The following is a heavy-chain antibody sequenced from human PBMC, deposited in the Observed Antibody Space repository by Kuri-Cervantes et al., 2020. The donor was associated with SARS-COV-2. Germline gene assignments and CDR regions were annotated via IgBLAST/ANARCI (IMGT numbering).Heavy chain of an antibody. CDR1: GDTFNSYG. CDR3: ARAAQFLEWLPQYYFEY. D-gene: IGHD3-3*01. Sequence: ASVKVSCKASGDTFNSYGFSWVRQAPGQGLEWMGWINPNSGGTSYAQKFQGRVTMTRDTSISTAYMELSRLRYDDTAVYYCARAAQFLEWLPQYYFEYWGQGTLVTVSS. CDR2: INPNSGGT. V-gene: IGHV1-2*02. J-gene: IGHJ4*02.